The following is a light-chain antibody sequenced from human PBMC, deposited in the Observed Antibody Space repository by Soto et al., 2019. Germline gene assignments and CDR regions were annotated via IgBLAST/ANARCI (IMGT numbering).Light chain of an antibody. Sequence: EIVMTQSPATVSVSPGERVTLSCRASPSVSSNLAWYQQKPGQAPRLLIYGASTRATDIPVRFSGSGSGTEFTLTISSLQSEDFAVYYCQQYNDWPRTFGQGTKVDIK. CDR1: PSVSSN. V-gene: IGKV3-15*01. CDR2: GAS. J-gene: IGKJ1*01. CDR3: QQYNDWPRT.